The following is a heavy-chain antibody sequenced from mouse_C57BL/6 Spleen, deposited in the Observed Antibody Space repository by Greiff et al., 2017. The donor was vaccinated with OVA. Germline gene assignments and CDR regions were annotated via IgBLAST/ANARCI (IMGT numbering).Heavy chain of an antibody. CDR3: AKSKKVYYAMDY. CDR2: ISSGSSTI. V-gene: IGHV5-17*01. D-gene: IGHD2-5*01. CDR1: GFTFSDYG. Sequence: DVMLVESGGGLVKPGGSLKLSCAASGFTFSDYGMHWVRQAPEKGLEWVAYISSGSSTIYYADTVKGRFTISRDNAKNTLFLQMTSLRSEDTAMYYCAKSKKVYYAMDYWGQGTSVTVSS. J-gene: IGHJ4*01.